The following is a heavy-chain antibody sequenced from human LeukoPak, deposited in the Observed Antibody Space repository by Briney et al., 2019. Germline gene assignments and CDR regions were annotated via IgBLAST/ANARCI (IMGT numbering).Heavy chain of an antibody. Sequence: GGSLRLSCAASGFTFSSYAMHWVRQAPGKGLEWVSAISGSGGSTYYADSVKGRFTISRDNSKNTLYLQMNSLRAEDTAVYYCAKDRGDYCSGGSCYSGAYFDYWGQGTLVTVSS. CDR3: AKDRGDYCSGGSCYSGAYFDY. J-gene: IGHJ4*02. V-gene: IGHV3-23*01. CDR2: ISGSGGST. CDR1: GFTFSSYA. D-gene: IGHD2-15*01.